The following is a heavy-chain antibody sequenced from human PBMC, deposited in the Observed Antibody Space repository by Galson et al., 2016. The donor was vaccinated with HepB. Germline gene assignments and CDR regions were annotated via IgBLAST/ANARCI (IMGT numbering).Heavy chain of an antibody. D-gene: IGHD2-2*01. CDR3: ARGIGDRTSIRPFYFDY. Sequence: SLRLSGAASGFSVSNNYMSWIRRAPGKGLEWGSTIRGDGRTTNYADAVKGRFTISSANSKNTLYLQLKPLRAEETAVYFCARGIGDRTSIRPFYFDYWGQGTLVTVSS. CDR2: IRGDGRTT. V-gene: IGHV3-23*01. CDR1: GFSVSNNY. J-gene: IGHJ4*02.